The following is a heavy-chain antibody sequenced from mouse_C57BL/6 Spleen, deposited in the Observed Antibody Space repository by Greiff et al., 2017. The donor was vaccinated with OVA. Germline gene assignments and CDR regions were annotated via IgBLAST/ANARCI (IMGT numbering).Heavy chain of an antibody. D-gene: IGHD2-1*01. CDR2: INPSSGYT. Sequence: QVHLKQSGAELARPGASVKMSCKASGYTFTSYTMHWVKQRPGQGLEWIGYINPSSGYTKYNQKFKDKATLTADKSSSTAYMQLSSLTSEDAAVYYCARKVNCYFDYWGQGTTLTVSS. J-gene: IGHJ2*01. V-gene: IGHV1-4*01. CDR3: ARKVNCYFDY. CDR1: GYTFTSYT.